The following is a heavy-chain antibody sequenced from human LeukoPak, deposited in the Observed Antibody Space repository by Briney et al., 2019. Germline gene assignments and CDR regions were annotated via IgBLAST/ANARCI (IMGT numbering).Heavy chain of an antibody. CDR1: GFTFSSYW. CDR2: IKQDGSEK. J-gene: IGHJ4*02. D-gene: IGHD3-22*01. V-gene: IGHV3-7*01. CDR3: ARGYYDSSGYYHVGYFDY. Sequence: PGGSLRLSCAASGFTFSSYWMSWVRQAPGKGLEWVANIKQDGSEKYYVDSVKGRFTISRDSAKNSLYLQMNSLRAEDTAVYYCARGYYDSSGYYHVGYFDYWGQGTLVTVSS.